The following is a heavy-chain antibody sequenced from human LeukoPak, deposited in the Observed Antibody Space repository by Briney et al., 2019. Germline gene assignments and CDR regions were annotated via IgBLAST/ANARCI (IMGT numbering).Heavy chain of an antibody. D-gene: IGHD1-26*01. J-gene: IGHJ4*02. CDR1: GFTFSSYG. Sequence: GGSLRLSCAASGFTFSSYGMHWVRQAPGKGLEWVAFIRYDGSNRYYADSVKGRFTISRDNSKNTLYLQMNSLRAEDTAVYYCAKGYSGSYYGYFDYWGQGTLVTVSS. V-gene: IGHV3-30*02. CDR2: IRYDGSNR. CDR3: AKGYSGSYYGYFDY.